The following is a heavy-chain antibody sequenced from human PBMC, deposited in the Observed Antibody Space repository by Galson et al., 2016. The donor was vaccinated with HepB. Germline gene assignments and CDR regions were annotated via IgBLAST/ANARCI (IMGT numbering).Heavy chain of an antibody. CDR3: TKDYGDYVYSGMDG. J-gene: IGHJ6*02. CDR2: ISWNSGSI. V-gene: IGHV3-9*01. D-gene: IGHD4-17*01. Sequence: SLRLSCAVSGFIFDDNAMHWVRQAPGKGLEWVSGISWNSGSIGYADSVKGRFAISKDNTRNCLYLHMSSLRPEDTALYYCTKDYGDYVYSGMDGWGQGTTVTVSS. CDR1: GFIFDDNA.